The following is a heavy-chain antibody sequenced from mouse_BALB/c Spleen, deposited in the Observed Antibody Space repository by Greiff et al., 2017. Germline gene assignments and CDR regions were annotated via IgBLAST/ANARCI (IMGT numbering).Heavy chain of an antibody. CDR1: GFSLTSYG. V-gene: IGHV2-9*02. CDR3: AREGGYHYYAMDY. J-gene: IGHJ4*01. CDR2: IWAGGST. Sequence: VKVVESGPGLVAPSQSLSITCTVSGFSLTSYGVHWVRQPPGKGLEWLGVIWAGGSTNYNSALMSRLSISKDNSKSQVFLKMNILQTDDTAMYYCAREGGYHYYAMDYWGQGTSVTVSS. D-gene: IGHD2-2*01.